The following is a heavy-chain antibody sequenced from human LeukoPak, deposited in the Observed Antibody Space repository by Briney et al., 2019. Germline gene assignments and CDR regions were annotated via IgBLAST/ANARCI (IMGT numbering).Heavy chain of an antibody. CDR3: ASSDSGWYEDFDY. D-gene: IGHD6-19*01. J-gene: IGHJ4*02. CDR2: ISSSSSYI. Sequence: GGSLRLSCGASVFTFSSYSMNWVRQAPGKGLEWVSSISSSSSYIYYADSVKGRFTISRDNAKNSLYLQMNSLRAEDTAVYYCASSDSGWYEDFDYWGQGTLVTVSS. V-gene: IGHV3-21*01. CDR1: VFTFSSYS.